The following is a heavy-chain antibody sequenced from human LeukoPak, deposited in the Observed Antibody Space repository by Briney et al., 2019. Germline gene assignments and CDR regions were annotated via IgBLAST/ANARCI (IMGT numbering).Heavy chain of an antibody. Sequence: PGGSLRLSCAASGSTFSSYRMHWVRQGLGKGLAWVSHINSDGSGTTYADSVKGRFTISRDNAKNTLYLQMNSLRAEDTAVYYCARDPTYDSGSYFPKWGQGTLVTVSS. CDR2: INSDGSGT. J-gene: IGHJ4*02. D-gene: IGHD3-10*01. V-gene: IGHV3-74*01. CDR1: GSTFSSYR. CDR3: ARDPTYDSGSYFPK.